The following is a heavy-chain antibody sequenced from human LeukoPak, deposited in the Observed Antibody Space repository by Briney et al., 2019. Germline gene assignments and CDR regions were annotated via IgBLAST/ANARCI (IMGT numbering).Heavy chain of an antibody. CDR2: IYNSGTT. CDR1: GGSISNGDHY. CDR3: VEAPNPYYFDD. J-gene: IGHJ4*02. Sequence: SETLSLTCTVSGGSISNGDHYWSWIRQYPGKGLEWIGYIYNSGTTYYNPSLKSRVTISVDTSKNQFSLKLNSMSAADTAVYYCVEAPNPYYFDDWGQGTLVTVSS. V-gene: IGHV4-31*03. D-gene: IGHD5-24*01.